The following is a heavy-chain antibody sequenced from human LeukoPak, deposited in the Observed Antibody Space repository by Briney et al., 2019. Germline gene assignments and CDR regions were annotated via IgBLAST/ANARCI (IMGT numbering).Heavy chain of an antibody. CDR1: GYTFTSYY. D-gene: IGHD3-9*01. V-gene: IGHV1-46*01. Sequence: ASVKVSCKASGYTFTSYYMHWVRQAPGQGLEWMGVINPSGGSTSYAQKFQGRVTMTRDMSTSTVYMELSSLRSEDTAVYYCARDLSYDILTGYYMTPPFDYWGQGTLVTDSS. J-gene: IGHJ4*02. CDR3: ARDLSYDILTGYYMTPPFDY. CDR2: INPSGGST.